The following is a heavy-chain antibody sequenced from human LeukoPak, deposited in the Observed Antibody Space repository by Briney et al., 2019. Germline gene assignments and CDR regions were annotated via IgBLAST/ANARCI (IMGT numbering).Heavy chain of an antibody. CDR2: VCYSGST. CDR3: ARDRNDDVLDR. D-gene: IGHD3-9*01. Sequence: ASETLSLTCTVPGGSISSSTYYWAWIRQPPGKRLEWIGSVCYSGSTFLNPSLESRISMSLDTSQNQFSLKLASVTAADTAVYYCARDRNDDVLDRWGQGAPVTVSS. J-gene: IGHJ4*02. V-gene: IGHV4-39*07. CDR1: GGSISSSTYY.